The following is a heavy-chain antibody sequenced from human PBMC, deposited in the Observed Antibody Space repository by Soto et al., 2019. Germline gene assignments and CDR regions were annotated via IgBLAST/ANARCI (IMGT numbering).Heavy chain of an antibody. CDR3: TTPNMTQAN. J-gene: IGHJ4*02. CDR1: GFTFSNDW. CDR2: IKIKTDGGTT. V-gene: IGHV3-15*01. Sequence: GGSLRLSCAASGFTFSNDWMSWVRQAPGKGLEWVGRIKIKTDGGTTDYAAPVKGRFTISRDDSKNTLYLQMNSLKTEDTAVYYCTTPNMTQANWGQGTLVTVSS.